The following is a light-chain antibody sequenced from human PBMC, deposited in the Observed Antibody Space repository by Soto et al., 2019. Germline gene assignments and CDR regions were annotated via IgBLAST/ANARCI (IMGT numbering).Light chain of an antibody. J-gene: IGKJ2*01. CDR3: QQYNSYPYT. CDR1: QSISSW. CDR2: KAS. Sequence: DIQMTQSPSTLSASVGDRVTITCRASQSISSWLAWYQQKPGKAPKLLIYKASSLESGVPSRFSGSGSGTEFTLTVSSLQPDDFATYYCQQYNSYPYTFGQGTKLEIK. V-gene: IGKV1-5*03.